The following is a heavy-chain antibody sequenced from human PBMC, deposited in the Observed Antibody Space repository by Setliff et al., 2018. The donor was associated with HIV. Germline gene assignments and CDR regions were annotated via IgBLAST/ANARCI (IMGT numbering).Heavy chain of an antibody. Sequence: GGSLRLSCAASGFTFSNYWMTWFRQAPGKGLEWVANIRQDGSEKYYVDSVEGRFTISRDNAKNSLYLQMNSLRAEDTAVYYCARDDSNYRQHGMDVWGQGTTVTVSS. CDR1: GFTFSNYW. V-gene: IGHV3-7*01. J-gene: IGHJ6*02. CDR3: ARDDSNYRQHGMDV. D-gene: IGHD4-4*01. CDR2: IRQDGSEK.